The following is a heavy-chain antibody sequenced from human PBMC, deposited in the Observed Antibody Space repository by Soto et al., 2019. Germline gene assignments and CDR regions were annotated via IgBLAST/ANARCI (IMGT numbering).Heavy chain of an antibody. V-gene: IGHV3-23*01. J-gene: IGHJ4*02. D-gene: IGHD5-18*01. CDR2: LSGSGDYI. Sequence: EVQLLESGGGLVQPGGALRLSCAASGFSFSNYAMTWVRQAPGEGLEWVSTLSGSGDYIHYADSVKGRFTISRDNSKNTLYLQMNSLRAEDTAIYYCAKDPIEYIYGTGVFDYWGQGTLVTVSS. CDR1: GFSFSNYA. CDR3: AKDPIEYIYGTGVFDY.